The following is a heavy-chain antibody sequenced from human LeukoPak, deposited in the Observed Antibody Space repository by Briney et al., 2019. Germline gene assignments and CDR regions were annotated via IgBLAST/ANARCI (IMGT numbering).Heavy chain of an antibody. D-gene: IGHD6-19*01. Sequence: SETLSLTCSVSGGSISSGTYYWGWVRQPPGKGLEWIATIYYSGSTYYNPALKSRVTISIDTSKNQFSLKLSSVTAADTAVYYCARGSGGIAVAGTGAGYWGQGTLVTVSS. CDR2: IYYSGST. CDR3: ARGSGGIAVAGTGAGY. V-gene: IGHV4-39*07. CDR1: GGSISSGTYY. J-gene: IGHJ4*02.